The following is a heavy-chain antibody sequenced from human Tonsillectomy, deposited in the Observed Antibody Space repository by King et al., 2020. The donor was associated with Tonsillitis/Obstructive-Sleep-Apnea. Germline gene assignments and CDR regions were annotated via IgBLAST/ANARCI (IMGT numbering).Heavy chain of an antibody. CDR2: IYHSGST. J-gene: IGHJ5*02. CDR1: GGSISSSNW. CDR3: ARDPEGYYDFWSGYSGFDP. Sequence: QLPESGPGLVKPSGTLSLTCAVSGGSISSSNWWSWVRQPPGKGLEWIGEIYHSGSTNYNPSLKSRVTISVDKSKNQFSLKLSSVTAADTAVYYCARDPEGYYDFWSGYSGFDPWGQGTLVTVSS. D-gene: IGHD3-3*01. V-gene: IGHV4-4*02.